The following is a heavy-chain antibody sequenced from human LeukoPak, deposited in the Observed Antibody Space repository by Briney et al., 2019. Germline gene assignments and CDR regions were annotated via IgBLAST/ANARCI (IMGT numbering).Heavy chain of an antibody. V-gene: IGHV3-23*01. J-gene: IGHJ4*02. CDR2: ISGSGGST. D-gene: IGHD6-19*01. CDR1: GFTFSSYA. CDR3: AKDDLAGGWYHFFDY. Sequence: GGSLRLSCAASGFTFSSYAMSWVRQAPGKGLEWVSAISGSGGSTYYADSVKGRFTISRDNSKYTLYLQMNSLRAEDTAVYYCAKDDLAGGWYHFFDYWGQGTLVTVSS.